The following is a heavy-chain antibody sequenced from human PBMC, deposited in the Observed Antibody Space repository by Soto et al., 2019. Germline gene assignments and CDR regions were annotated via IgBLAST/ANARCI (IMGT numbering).Heavy chain of an antibody. CDR1: GYTYPSYW. J-gene: IGHJ3*02. D-gene: IGHD3-10*01. CDR3: ARRILLWSVRDAFDI. Sequence: EVQLVQSGAEVKKPGESLKISCKGFGYTYPSYWIGWVRQMPGKGLEWMGSIYPEDSDTRYSPSFQGQVTISADKSISTAYLQWSSLKASDTAMYYCARRILLWSVRDAFDIWGQGTMVTVSS. CDR2: IYPEDSDT. V-gene: IGHV5-51*03.